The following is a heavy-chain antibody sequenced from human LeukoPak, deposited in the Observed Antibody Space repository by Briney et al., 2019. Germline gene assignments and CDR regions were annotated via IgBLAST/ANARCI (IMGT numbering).Heavy chain of an antibody. CDR2: IYNSGST. CDR3: ARDGVFGTFDP. V-gene: IGHV4-59*01. CDR1: GGSISTYY. J-gene: IGHJ5*02. D-gene: IGHD3-10*01. Sequence: SETLSLTCTVSGGSISTYYWSWIRQPPGKGLEWIGYIYNSGSTNYNPSLKSRVTVSVDTSKNQFSLKLRSVTAADTAVYYCARDGVFGTFDPWGQGSLVTVSS.